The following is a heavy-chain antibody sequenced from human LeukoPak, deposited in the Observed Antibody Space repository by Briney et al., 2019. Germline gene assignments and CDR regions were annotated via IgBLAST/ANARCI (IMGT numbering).Heavy chain of an antibody. Sequence: GGSLRLSCAASGFTFSTYGMNWVRQAPGKGLEWVAVISYDGSNKYYADSVKGRFTTSRDSSKNTVSLQMNSLRAEDTAVYYCAKATGYLLWGQGTLVTVSS. J-gene: IGHJ4*02. D-gene: IGHD1-14*01. CDR2: ISYDGSNK. CDR3: AKATGYLL. CDR1: GFTFSTYG. V-gene: IGHV3-30*18.